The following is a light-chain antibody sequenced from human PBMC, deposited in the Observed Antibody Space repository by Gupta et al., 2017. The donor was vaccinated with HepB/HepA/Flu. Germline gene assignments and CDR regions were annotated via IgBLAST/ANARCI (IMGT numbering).Light chain of an antibody. V-gene: IGKV3-15*01. CDR3: QKYNNWPIT. CDR2: GTS. J-gene: IGKJ5*01. Sequence: EIVMTQSPATLSVSPGEGATLSCRASQTVSSDLAWYQQKPGQAPRLLIYGTSTRATDIPARFSGSGSGTEFTLTISSLQSEDFALYYCQKYNNWPITFGQGTRLEIK. CDR1: QTVSSD.